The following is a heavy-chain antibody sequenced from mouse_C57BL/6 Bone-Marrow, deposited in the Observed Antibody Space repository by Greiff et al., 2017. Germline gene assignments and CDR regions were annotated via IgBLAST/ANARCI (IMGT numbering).Heavy chain of an antibody. CDR3: ARSVYDYDVWFAY. Sequence: VQLQQPGTELVKPGASVKLSCKASGYTFTSYWMHWVKQRPGQGLEWIGNINPSNGGTNYNEKFKSKATLTVDKSSSTAYMQLSSLTSEDSAVYDCARSVYDYDVWFAYWGQGTLVTVSA. CDR2: INPSNGGT. D-gene: IGHD2-4*01. CDR1: GYTFTSYW. J-gene: IGHJ3*01. V-gene: IGHV1-53*01.